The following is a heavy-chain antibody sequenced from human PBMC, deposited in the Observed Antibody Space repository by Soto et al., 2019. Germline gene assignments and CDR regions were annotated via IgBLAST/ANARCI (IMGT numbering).Heavy chain of an antibody. CDR2: VSPKSGGT. J-gene: IGHJ5*02. V-gene: IGHV1-2*02. CDR3: AREISGGGTLNWFDP. Sequence: QVQLVQSAAEVKKPGASVKVSCKASGYNFSDYYIHWVRQAPGQGLEWLGWVSPKSGGTNYAQKFKGRDTMTRDTSSNTVYMDLSGLKSDDTAVFYCAREISGGGTLNWFDPWGQGTLVTVSS. CDR1: GYNFSDYY. D-gene: IGHD2-8*02.